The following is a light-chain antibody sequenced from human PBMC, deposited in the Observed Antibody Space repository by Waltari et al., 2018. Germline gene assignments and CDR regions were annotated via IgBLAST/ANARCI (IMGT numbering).Light chain of an antibody. CDR2: RNN. CDR1: SSNIGSNY. CDR3: SAWDDSLSGGV. Sequence: QSVLTQPPSASGTPGQRVTVSCSGSSSNIGSNYVYWYQQLPGTAPKLLIYRNNQRPSGVPDRFSCSKSGTSASLAISGLRSEDEADYYCSAWDDSLSGGVFGTGTKVTVL. J-gene: IGLJ1*01. V-gene: IGLV1-47*01.